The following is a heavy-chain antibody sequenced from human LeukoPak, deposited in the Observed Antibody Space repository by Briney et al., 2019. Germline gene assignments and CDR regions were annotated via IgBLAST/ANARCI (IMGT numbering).Heavy chain of an antibody. D-gene: IGHD3-22*01. CDR1: GYTFTGYY. CDR2: INPNSGGT. V-gene: IGHV1-2*02. Sequence: GASVKVSCKASGYTFTGYYMHWVRQAPGQGLEWMGWINPNSGGTNYAQKFQGRVTMTRDTSISTAYMELSRLRSDVTAVYYCARGYYYDSSGYYEGLDYFDYWGQGTLVTVSS. CDR3: ARGYYYDSSGYYEGLDYFDY. J-gene: IGHJ4*02.